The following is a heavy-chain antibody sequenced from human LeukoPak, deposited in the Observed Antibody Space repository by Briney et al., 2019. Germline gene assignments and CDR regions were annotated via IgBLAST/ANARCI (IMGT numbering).Heavy chain of an antibody. D-gene: IGHD2-8*01. V-gene: IGHV1-69*04. CDR2: IIPILGIA. CDR1: GGTFSSYA. CDR3: ARGTNGRDY. Sequence: GASVRVSCKASGGTFSSYAISWVRQAPGQGLEWMGRIIPILGIANYAQKFQGRVTITADKSTSTAYMELSSLRSEDTAVYYCARGTNGRDYWGQGTLVTVSS. J-gene: IGHJ4*02.